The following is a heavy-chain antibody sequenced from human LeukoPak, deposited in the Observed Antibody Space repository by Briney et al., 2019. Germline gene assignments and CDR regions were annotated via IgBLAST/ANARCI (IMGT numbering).Heavy chain of an antibody. D-gene: IGHD3-16*01. CDR3: GKEGGA. CDR1: GFRFSDYT. J-gene: IGHJ5*02. Sequence: GGSLRLSCAASGFRFSDYTMTWVRQAPGKGPEWVSAIGGRGGSTHYADSLGGRFTISRDNSKDMLYLQMNSLKVEDTATYYCGKEGGAWGQGTKVTVSS. CDR2: IGGRGGST. V-gene: IGHV3-23*01.